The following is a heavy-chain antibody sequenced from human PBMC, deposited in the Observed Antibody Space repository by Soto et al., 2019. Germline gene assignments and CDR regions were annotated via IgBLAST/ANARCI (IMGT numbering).Heavy chain of an antibody. CDR3: AKDLWFGEGFDY. Sequence: PGGSLRLSCAASGFTFSSYGMHWVRQAPGKGLEWVAVISYDGSNKYYADSVKGRFTISIDNSKNTLYLQMNSLRAEDTAVYYCAKDLWFGEGFDYWGQGTLVTVSS. CDR2: ISYDGSNK. V-gene: IGHV3-30*18. D-gene: IGHD3-10*01. CDR1: GFTFSSYG. J-gene: IGHJ4*02.